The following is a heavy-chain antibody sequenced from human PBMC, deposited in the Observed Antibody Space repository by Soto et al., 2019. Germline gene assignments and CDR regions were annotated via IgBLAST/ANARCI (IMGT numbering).Heavy chain of an antibody. CDR3: ARVDGRYSSSWTYYYYYGMDV. Sequence: GASVKVSCKASGGTFSSYAISWVRQAPGQGLEWMGGIIPIFGTANYAQKFQGRVTITADESTSTAYMELSSLRSEDTAVYYCARVDGRYSSSWTYYYYYGMDVWGQGTTVTVSS. CDR1: GGTFSSYA. J-gene: IGHJ6*02. CDR2: IIPIFGTA. V-gene: IGHV1-69*13. D-gene: IGHD6-13*01.